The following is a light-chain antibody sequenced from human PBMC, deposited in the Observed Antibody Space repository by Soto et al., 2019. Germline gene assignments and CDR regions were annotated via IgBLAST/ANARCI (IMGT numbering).Light chain of an antibody. J-gene: IGLJ2*01. CDR2: VEGSGSY. CDR3: ETWDSNTRV. Sequence: QSVLTQSSSASASLGSSVKLTCTLSSGHKSYIIAWHQQQPGRAPRYLMRVEGSGSYNKGSGVPGRFSGSSSGADRYLTISNLQFEDEADYYCETWDSNTRVFGGGTKVTVL. CDR1: SGHKSYI. V-gene: IGLV4-60*02.